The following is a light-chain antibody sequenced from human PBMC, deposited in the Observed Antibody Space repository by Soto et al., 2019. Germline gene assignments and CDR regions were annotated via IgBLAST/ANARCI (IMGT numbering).Light chain of an antibody. CDR3: RSHSSSSDYYV. V-gene: IGLV2-14*01. Sequence: QAVLTQPASVSGSPGQSITISCTGTSSDIGYYDYVSWYQHHSGKAPKLIIYEVNNRPSGGSNRFSGSKSVNTASLTISGLQAEDEAAYYCRSHSSSSDYYVFGTGTKGPVL. CDR1: SSDIGYYDY. J-gene: IGLJ1*01. CDR2: EVN.